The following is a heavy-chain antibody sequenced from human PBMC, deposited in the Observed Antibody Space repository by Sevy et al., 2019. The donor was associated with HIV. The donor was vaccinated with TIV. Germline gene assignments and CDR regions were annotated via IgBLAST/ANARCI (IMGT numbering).Heavy chain of an antibody. Sequence: GGSLRLSCAASGFSLDDYAMHWVRQSSGKGLEWVAGISWNSGSIGYADSVKGRFTISRDNARNTLYLQMNNMRSEDTALYYCARDIGAGSNSETSSPPFFLYYFDSWGQGTLVTVSS. CDR2: ISWNSGSI. D-gene: IGHD1-26*01. CDR1: GFSLDDYA. J-gene: IGHJ4*02. V-gene: IGHV3-9*01. CDR3: ARDIGAGSNSETSSPPFFLYYFDS.